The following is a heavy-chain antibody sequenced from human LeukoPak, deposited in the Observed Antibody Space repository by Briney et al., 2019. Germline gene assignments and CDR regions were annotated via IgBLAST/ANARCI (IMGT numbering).Heavy chain of an antibody. CDR3: AKSTGPIFGNGGYFDY. J-gene: IGHJ4*02. D-gene: IGHD3-3*01. V-gene: IGHV3-23*01. CDR2: ISGSGTNT. Sequence: GGSLRLSCVASGFTFSSYAMNWVRQAPGEGLEWVSGISGSGTNTDYIDSVKGRFTVSRDNSKNALYLQMSSLRAEDTAVYYCAKSTGPIFGNGGYFDYWGQGTLVTVSS. CDR1: GFTFSSYA.